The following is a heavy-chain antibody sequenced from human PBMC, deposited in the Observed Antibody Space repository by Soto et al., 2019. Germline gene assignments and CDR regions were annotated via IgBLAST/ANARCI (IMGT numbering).Heavy chain of an antibody. D-gene: IGHD2-15*01. CDR3: AKDPGDLGYCSGLFAP. V-gene: IGHV3-23*01. Sequence: GGSLRLSCAASGFPFSSYAMSWVRQAPGKGLEWVSAISGSGGSTYYADTVKGRFTISRDNSKNTLYLQMNSLRAEDTAVYYSAKDPGDLGYCSGLFAPWGQGTLVPVS. CDR1: GFPFSSYA. J-gene: IGHJ5*02. CDR2: ISGSGGST.